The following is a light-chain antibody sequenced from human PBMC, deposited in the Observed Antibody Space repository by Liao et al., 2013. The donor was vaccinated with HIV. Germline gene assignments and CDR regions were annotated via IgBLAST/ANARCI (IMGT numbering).Light chain of an antibody. CDR2: QNI. Sequence: SYELTQPPSVSVSPGQTASITCSGDTLGDKYACWYQQKPGQSPVLIIYQNIKRPSGIPERFSGSNSGNTATLTISGTQAMDEADYYCQAWDSSTGGYVFGTGTKVTVL. J-gene: IGLJ1*01. CDR3: QAWDSSTGGYV. CDR1: TLGDKY. V-gene: IGLV3-1*01.